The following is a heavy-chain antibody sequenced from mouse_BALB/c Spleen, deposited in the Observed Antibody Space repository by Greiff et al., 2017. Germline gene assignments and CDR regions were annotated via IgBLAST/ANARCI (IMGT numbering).Heavy chain of an antibody. V-gene: IGHV7-3*02. Sequence: EVQLVESGGGLVQPGGSLRLSCATSGFTFTDYYMSWVRQPPGKALEWLGFIRNKANGYTTEYSASVKGRFTISRDNSQSILYLQMNTLRAEDSATYYCARVLKGYWYFDVWGAGTTVTVSS. CDR1: GFTFTDYY. J-gene: IGHJ1*01. CDR3: ARVLKGYWYFDV. CDR2: IRNKANGYTT.